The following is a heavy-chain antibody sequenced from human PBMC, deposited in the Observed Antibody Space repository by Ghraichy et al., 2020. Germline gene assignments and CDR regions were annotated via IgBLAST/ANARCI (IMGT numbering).Heavy chain of an antibody. CDR2: IYYSGST. CDR3: ARLNYGGNSEVFWNFDY. J-gene: IGHJ4*02. Sequence: SETLSLTCTVSGGSVSSGSYYWSWIRQPPGKGLEWIGYIYYSGSTNYNPSLKSRVTISVDTSKNQFSLKLSSVTAADTAVYYCARLNYGGNSEVFWNFDYWGQGTLVTVSS. D-gene: IGHD4-23*01. CDR1: GGSVSSGSYY. V-gene: IGHV4-61*01.